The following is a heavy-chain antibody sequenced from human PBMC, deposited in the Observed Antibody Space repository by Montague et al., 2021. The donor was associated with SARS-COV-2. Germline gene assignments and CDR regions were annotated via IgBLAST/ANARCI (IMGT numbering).Heavy chain of an antibody. V-gene: IGHV3-21*01. D-gene: IGHD6-13*01. CDR2: ISSSSSYI. CDR3: ARVSRSSWYGGSLGEALDY. J-gene: IGHJ4*02. Sequence: SLRLSCAASGFTFSSHSMNWVRQAPGKGLVWVSSISSSSSYIYYADSVKGRFTISRDNAKNSLYLQMNSLRAEDTAVYYCARVSRSSWYGGSLGEALDYWGQGTLVTVSS. CDR1: GFTFSSHS.